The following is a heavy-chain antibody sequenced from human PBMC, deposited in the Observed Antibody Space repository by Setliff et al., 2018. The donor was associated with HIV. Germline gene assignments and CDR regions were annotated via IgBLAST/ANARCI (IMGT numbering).Heavy chain of an antibody. Sequence: ASVKVSCKASGFIFTDYQIHWVRQAPGQGLEWMGRFNPNSGVKSSPQNLQGRVTMTRDPSINTAYMELTRLTSDDTAFYYCAREPKGDLWSGYSSRGLDYWGQGTLVTVSS. CDR1: GFIFTDYQ. D-gene: IGHD3-3*01. CDR3: AREPKGDLWSGYSSRGLDY. CDR2: FNPNSGVK. J-gene: IGHJ4*02. V-gene: IGHV1-2*06.